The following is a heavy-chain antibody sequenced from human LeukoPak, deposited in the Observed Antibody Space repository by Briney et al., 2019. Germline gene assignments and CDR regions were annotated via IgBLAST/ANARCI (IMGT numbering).Heavy chain of an antibody. J-gene: IGHJ6*02. Sequence: ASVKVSCKASGYTFTSYDINWVRQATGQGLEWMGWMNLNSGNTGYAQKFQGRVTMTRNTSISTAYMELSSLRSEDTAVYYCARDIWPPGFWSGYYLEPPSYGMDVWGQGTTVTVSS. D-gene: IGHD3-3*01. V-gene: IGHV1-8*01. CDR3: ARDIWPPGFWSGYYLEPPSYGMDV. CDR1: GYTFTSYD. CDR2: MNLNSGNT.